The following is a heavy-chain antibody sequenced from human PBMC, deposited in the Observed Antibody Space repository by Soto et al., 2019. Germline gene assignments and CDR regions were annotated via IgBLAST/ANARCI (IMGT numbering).Heavy chain of an antibody. J-gene: IGHJ4*02. CDR1: GFTFSNAW. Sequence: EVQLVESGGGLVKPGGSLRLSCAASGFTFSNAWMSWVRQAPGKGLEWVGRIKSKTDGGTTDYAGPVKGRFTISREDSKNTLYLQMNSLKTEDAAVYYCTTDLLLYGDYVDYWGRGTLVIVSS. V-gene: IGHV3-15*01. CDR2: IKSKTDGGTT. D-gene: IGHD4-17*01. CDR3: TTDLLLYGDYVDY.